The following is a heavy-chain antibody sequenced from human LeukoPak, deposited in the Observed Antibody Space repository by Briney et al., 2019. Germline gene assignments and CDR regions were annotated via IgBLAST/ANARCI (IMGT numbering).Heavy chain of an antibody. Sequence: GGSLRLSCAVSGFTFNDYTMHWVRQSPGKGLEWVSLFSWDGGTTFYADSVKGRFTISRDNSKNSLYLQMNSLTNEDSALYYCARERERIVDFWGQGTLVTVSS. CDR3: ARERERIVDF. J-gene: IGHJ4*02. V-gene: IGHV3-43*01. CDR2: FSWDGGTT. CDR1: GFTFNDYT. D-gene: IGHD1-26*01.